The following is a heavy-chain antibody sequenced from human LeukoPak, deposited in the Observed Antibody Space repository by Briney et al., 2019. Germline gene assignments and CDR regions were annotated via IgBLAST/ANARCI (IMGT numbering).Heavy chain of an antibody. V-gene: IGHV1-18*01. CDR3: ARGLTTSFDY. Sequence: ASVKVSCKTFGYTFTSYGISWVRQAPGQGLEWMGWISTNNGNTNYVQNLQGRVTMTTDTSTSTAYMELGSLKSDDTAVYYCARGLTTSFDYWGQGTLVTVSS. D-gene: IGHD4-17*01. CDR1: GYTFTSYG. CDR2: ISTNNGNT. J-gene: IGHJ4*02.